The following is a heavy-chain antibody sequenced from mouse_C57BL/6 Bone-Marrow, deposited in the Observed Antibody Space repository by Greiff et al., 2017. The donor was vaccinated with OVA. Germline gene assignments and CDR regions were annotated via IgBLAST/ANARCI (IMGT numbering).Heavy chain of an antibody. CDR1: GYTFTDYE. Sequence: QVQLKESGAELVRPGASVTLSCKASGYTFTDYEMHWVKQTPVHGLEWIGAIDPETGGTAYNQKFKGKAILTADKSSSTAYMELRSLTSEDSAVYDCTRGYSNSYAMDYWGQGTSVTVSS. CDR2: IDPETGGT. V-gene: IGHV1-15*01. J-gene: IGHJ4*01. CDR3: TRGYSNSYAMDY. D-gene: IGHD2-5*01.